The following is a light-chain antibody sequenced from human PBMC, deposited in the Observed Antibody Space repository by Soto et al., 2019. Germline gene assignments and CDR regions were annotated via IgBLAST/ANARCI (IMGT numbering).Light chain of an antibody. Sequence: EIVLTQSPVTLSLSPGERATLSCRASQNVFSSLAWYQQKPGQAPRLLIYDTSTRATAIPARFRGSGSGTDFSLTISSLAPEDFAVYYCHQRSNWPLTFGGGTKVEIK. V-gene: IGKV3-11*01. CDR2: DTS. CDR3: HQRSNWPLT. CDR1: QNVFSS. J-gene: IGKJ4*01.